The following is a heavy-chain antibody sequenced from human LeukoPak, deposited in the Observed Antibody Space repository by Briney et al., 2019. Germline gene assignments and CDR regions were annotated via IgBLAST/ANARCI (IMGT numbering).Heavy chain of an antibody. V-gene: IGHV1-69*04. Sequence: SVKVSCKASGGTFSSYAISWVRQAPGQGLEWMGRIIPILGTANYAQKFQGRVTITADKSTSTAYMELSSLRSEDTAVYYCARVVKYCGGDCFIFDYWGQGTLVTVSS. CDR1: GGTFSSYA. CDR2: IIPILGTA. CDR3: ARVVKYCGGDCFIFDY. J-gene: IGHJ4*02. D-gene: IGHD2-21*02.